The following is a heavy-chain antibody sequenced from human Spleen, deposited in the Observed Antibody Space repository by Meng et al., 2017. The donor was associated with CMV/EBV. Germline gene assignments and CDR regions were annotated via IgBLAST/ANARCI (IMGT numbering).Heavy chain of an antibody. J-gene: IGHJ4*02. CDR1: GGSISSYY. Sequence: GSLRLSCTVSGGSISSYYWSWIRQPPGKGLEWIGYIYYSGSTNYNPSLKSRVTISVDTSKNQFSLKLSSVTAADTAVYYCARTQPYSNVVDYWGQGTLVTVS. CDR2: IYYSGST. CDR3: ARTQPYSNVVDY. D-gene: IGHD4-11*01. V-gene: IGHV4-59*01.